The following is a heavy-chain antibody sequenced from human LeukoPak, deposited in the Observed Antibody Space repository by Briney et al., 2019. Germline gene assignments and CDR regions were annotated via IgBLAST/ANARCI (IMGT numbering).Heavy chain of an antibody. CDR3: ARSYDYGDQEEEWFDP. D-gene: IGHD4-17*01. Sequence: SETLSLTCTVSGGSISSYYWSWVRQPPGKGLEWIWYIDYSGSTNYNPSLKSIVTISVHTSKNQFSLKLSSVTAADPAVYYCARSYDYGDQEEEWFDPWGQGTLVTVSS. V-gene: IGHV4-59*08. CDR1: GGSISSYY. CDR2: IDYSGST. J-gene: IGHJ5*02.